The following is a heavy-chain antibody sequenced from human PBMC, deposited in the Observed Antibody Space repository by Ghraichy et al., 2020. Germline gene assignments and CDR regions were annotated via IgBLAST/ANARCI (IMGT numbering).Heavy chain of an antibody. CDR2: IYYSGST. D-gene: IGHD1-26*01. J-gene: IGHJ3*02. CDR3: ARKGIVGAMGAFDI. V-gene: IGHV4-59*01. CDR1: GGSISSYY. Sequence: ETLSLTCTVSGGSISSYYWSWIRQPPGKGLEWIGYIYYSGSTNYNPSLKSRVTISVDMSKNQFSLKLSSVTAADTAVYYCARKGIVGAMGAFDIWGQGTMVTVSS.